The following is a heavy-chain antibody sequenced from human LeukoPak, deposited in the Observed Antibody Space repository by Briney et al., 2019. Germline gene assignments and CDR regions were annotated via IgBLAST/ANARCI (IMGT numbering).Heavy chain of an antibody. V-gene: IGHV1-18*01. J-gene: IGHJ4*02. D-gene: IGHD6-13*01. CDR2: ISAYNGNT. CDR3: ARASAGLDY. Sequence: GASLKVSCKASGYTFTSYDINWVRQATGQGLEWMGWISAYNGNTNYAQKLQGRVTMTTDTSTSTAYMELRSLRSDDTAVYYCARASAGLDYWGQGTLVTVSS. CDR1: GYTFTSYD.